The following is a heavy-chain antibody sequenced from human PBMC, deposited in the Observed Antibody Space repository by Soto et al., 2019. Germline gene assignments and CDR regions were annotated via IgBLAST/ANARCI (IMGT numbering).Heavy chain of an antibody. V-gene: IGHV4-34*01. CDR3: ARTVGERRPNWQSLWFDS. CDR2: INHSGST. J-gene: IGHJ5*01. D-gene: IGHD3-16*01. CDR1: GGSFSGYY. Sequence: SETLSLTCAVYGGSFSGYYWSWIRQPPGKGLEWIGEINHSGSTNYNPSLKSRVTISVDTFKNQFSLKLSSVTAADTAVYYCARTVGERRPNWQSLWFDSWGQGTLVTVSS.